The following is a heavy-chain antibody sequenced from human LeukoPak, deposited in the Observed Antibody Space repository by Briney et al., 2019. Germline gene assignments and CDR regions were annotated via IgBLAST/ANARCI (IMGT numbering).Heavy chain of an antibody. V-gene: IGHV4-30-4*08. CDR2: LYYSGGP. Sequence: PSQTLSLTCTVSGGSISSGDYYWSWIRQPPGKGLEGIGYLYYSGGPYYNPSLTRRVTISVDTSKNQFSLKLSSVTAADTAVYYCARELWHSGADWGQGTLVTVSS. D-gene: IGHD5-18*01. J-gene: IGHJ4*02. CDR1: GGSISSGDYY. CDR3: ARELWHSGAD.